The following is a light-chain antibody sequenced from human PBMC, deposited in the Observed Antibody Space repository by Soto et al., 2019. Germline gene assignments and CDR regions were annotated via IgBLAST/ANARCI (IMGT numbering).Light chain of an antibody. CDR1: SSDVGAYKF. V-gene: IGLV2-8*01. Sequence: QSALTQPPSASWSPGQSVTISCTGTSSDVGAYKFVSLYQQNPGKAPKLIIYDVTKRPTGVPDRFSGSKSGNTASLTVSGLQAEDEADYYCSSYAGNSNYVFGSGTKVTVL. CDR2: DVT. CDR3: SSYAGNSNYV. J-gene: IGLJ1*01.